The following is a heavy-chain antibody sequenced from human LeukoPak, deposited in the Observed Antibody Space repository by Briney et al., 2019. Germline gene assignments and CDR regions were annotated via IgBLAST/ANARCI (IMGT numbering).Heavy chain of an antibody. D-gene: IGHD3-10*01. CDR3: CLWFNNWFDP. Sequence: GGSLRLSCAASGFTFRDAAMTWVRQAPGKGLEWVSLISSSGANAYYADSVKGRFTISRDNSKNALYLQMNSLRAEDTAVYYCCLWFNNWFDPWGQGTLVTVSS. J-gene: IGHJ5*02. CDR1: GFTFRDAA. V-gene: IGHV3-23*01. CDR2: ISSSGANA.